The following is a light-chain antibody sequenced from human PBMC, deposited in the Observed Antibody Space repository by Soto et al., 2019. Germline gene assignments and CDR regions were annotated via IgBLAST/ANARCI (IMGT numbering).Light chain of an antibody. J-gene: IGLJ2*01. CDR3: CSYAGSSSVV. CDR2: EGS. Sequence: ALTQPASVSGSPGQSITISCTGTSSDVGSYNLVSWYQQHPGKAPKLMIYEGSKRPSGVSNRFSGSKSGNTASLTISGLQAEDEADYYCCSYAGSSSVVFGGGTKLTVL. CDR1: SSDVGSYNL. V-gene: IGLV2-23*01.